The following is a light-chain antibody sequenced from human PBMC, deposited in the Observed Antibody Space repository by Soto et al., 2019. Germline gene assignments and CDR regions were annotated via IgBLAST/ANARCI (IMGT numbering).Light chain of an antibody. J-gene: IGLJ2*01. CDR3: CSYAGSSSVV. CDR2: EGS. Sequence: ALTQPASVSGSPGQSITISCTGTSSDVGSYNLVSWYQQHPGKAPKLMIYEGSKRPSGVSNRFSGSKSGNTASLTISGLQAEDEADYYCCSYAGSSSVVFGGGTKLTVL. CDR1: SSDVGSYNL. V-gene: IGLV2-23*01.